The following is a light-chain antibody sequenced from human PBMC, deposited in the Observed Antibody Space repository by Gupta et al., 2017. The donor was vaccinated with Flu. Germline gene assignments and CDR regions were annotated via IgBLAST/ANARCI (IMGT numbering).Light chain of an antibody. CDR3: CSYAGAYGYV. Sequence: SVPIPCTGTSSDVGAYNYVSWYQQHPGKAPKLMVFDVSKWPSGVPDRFSGSKSGNTASLTISGLQADDEADYYCCSYAGAYGYVFGTGTKVTVL. CDR1: SSDVGAYNY. J-gene: IGLJ1*01. V-gene: IGLV2-11*01. CDR2: DVS.